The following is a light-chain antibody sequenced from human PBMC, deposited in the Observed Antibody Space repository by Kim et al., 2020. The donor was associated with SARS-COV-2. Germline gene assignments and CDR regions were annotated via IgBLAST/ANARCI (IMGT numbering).Light chain of an antibody. J-gene: IGLJ1*01. V-gene: IGLV1-44*01. CDR2: SND. CDR1: RSRIGSHA. CDR3: AAWDDSLDAYV. Sequence: QRVTLSCSGSRSRIGSHAVNWYQQVPGTAPKFLIFSNDQRASGVPDRFSGSKSGTSASLAISGLQPEDEADYYCAAWDDSLDAYVFGTGTKVTVL.